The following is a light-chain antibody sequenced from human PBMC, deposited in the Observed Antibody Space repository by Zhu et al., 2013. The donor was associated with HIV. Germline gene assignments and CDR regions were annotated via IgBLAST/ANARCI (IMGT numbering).Light chain of an antibody. CDR1: QSISYW. CDR3: QQFDISSPGWT. Sequence: DIQMTQSPSTLSASVGDRVTITCRASQSISYWLAWYQQKPGKAPKLLIYKASYLQSGVPSRFSARGSGTEFTLTISSLQPDDSATYYCQQFDISSPGWTFGQGTKVEIK. CDR2: KAS. J-gene: IGKJ1*01. V-gene: IGKV1-5*03.